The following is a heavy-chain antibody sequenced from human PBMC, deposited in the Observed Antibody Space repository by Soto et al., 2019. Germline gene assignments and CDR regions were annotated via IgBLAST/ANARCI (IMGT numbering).Heavy chain of an antibody. CDR2: IQHGGTT. V-gene: IGHV3-66*01. CDR3: TRDDVHFNGDRYYGVPMDV. CDR1: GFSVSSKY. D-gene: IGHD2-8*01. Sequence: EVQLVESGGDLVQPGGSLRLSCAASGFSVSSKYMSWVRQAPGKGLEWVSLIQHGGTTYYAGSVKGRFTTSRDYSENTRFIKVNSLRVEDTAVYYSTRDDVHFNGDRYYGVPMDVWGKGTTVTVSA. J-gene: IGHJ6*04.